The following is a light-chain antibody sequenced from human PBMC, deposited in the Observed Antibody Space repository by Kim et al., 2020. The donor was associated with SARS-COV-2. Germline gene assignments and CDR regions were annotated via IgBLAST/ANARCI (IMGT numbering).Light chain of an antibody. Sequence: ASVGDRVTITCRASQSLGTWLAWYQQKPGKAPKLLIHDASTLESGVPSRFSGSASETEFTLTISSLQPDDFATYYCKQYTTYSGTFGQGTKVDIK. CDR3: KQYTTYSGT. V-gene: IGKV1-5*01. CDR2: DAS. CDR1: QSLGTW. J-gene: IGKJ1*01.